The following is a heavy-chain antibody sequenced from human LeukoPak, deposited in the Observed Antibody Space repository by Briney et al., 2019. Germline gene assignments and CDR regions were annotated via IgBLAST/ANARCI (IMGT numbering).Heavy chain of an antibody. Sequence: SETLSLTCTVSGGSISSYSWSWIRQSPGKGLEWIGYISYTGSTNYNPSLKSRVTISVDTSKNQFSLKLSSVTAADTAVYYWARGSGPYNYWGQGTLVTVSS. J-gene: IGHJ4*02. CDR1: GGSISSYS. CDR2: ISYTGST. D-gene: IGHD3-10*01. CDR3: ARGSGPYNY. V-gene: IGHV4-59*01.